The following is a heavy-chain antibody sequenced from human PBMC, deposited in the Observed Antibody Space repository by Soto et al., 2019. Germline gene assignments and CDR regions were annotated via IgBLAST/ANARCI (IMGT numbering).Heavy chain of an antibody. CDR2: IYHSGST. V-gene: IGHV4-4*02. CDR3: ARVRWVVVPAARQARIVATTGYYYYGMDV. Sequence: PSETLSLTCAVSGGSISSSNWWSWVRQPPGKGLEWIGEIYHSGSTNYNPSLKSRVTISVDKSKNQFSLKLSSVTAADTAVYYCARVRWVVVPAARQARIVATTGYYYYGMDVWGQGTTVTVSS. J-gene: IGHJ6*02. D-gene: IGHD2-2*01. CDR1: GGSISSSNW.